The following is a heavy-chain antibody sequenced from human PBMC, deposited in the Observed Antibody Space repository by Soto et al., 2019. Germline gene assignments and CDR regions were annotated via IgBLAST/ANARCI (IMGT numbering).Heavy chain of an antibody. CDR1: GVTVSSNY. J-gene: IGHJ6*02. CDR3: ARSNVLRFLEWLPGGGYYYGMDV. V-gene: IGHV3-53*01. D-gene: IGHD3-3*01. Sequence: GGSLRLSCAASGVTVSSNYMSWVRQATGKGLEWVSVIYSGGSTYYADSVKGRFTISRDNSKNTLYLQMNSLRAEDTAVYYCARSNVLRFLEWLPGGGYYYGMDVWGQGTTVTVSS. CDR2: IYSGGST.